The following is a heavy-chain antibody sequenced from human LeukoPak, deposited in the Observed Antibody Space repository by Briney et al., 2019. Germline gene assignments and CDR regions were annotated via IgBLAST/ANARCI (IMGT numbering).Heavy chain of an antibody. Sequence: GGSLRLSCAASGFTVSSNYMSWVRQAPGKGLEWVSAISGSGGSTYYADSVKGRFTISRDNSKNTLYLQMNSLRAEDTAVYYCAKDLADSSGPGGWYFDPWGRGTLVTVSS. CDR2: ISGSGGST. CDR1: GFTVSSNY. V-gene: IGHV3-23*01. J-gene: IGHJ2*01. D-gene: IGHD3-22*01. CDR3: AKDLADSSGPGGWYFDP.